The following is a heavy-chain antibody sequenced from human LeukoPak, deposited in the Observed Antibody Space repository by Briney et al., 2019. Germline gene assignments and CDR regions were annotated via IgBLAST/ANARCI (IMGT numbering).Heavy chain of an antibody. CDR2: ISSSGSTI. Sequence: GGSLRLSCAASGFTFSSYEMNWVRQAPGKGLEWVSYISSSGSTILYADSVKGRFTISRDNAKNSLFLQMNSLRAGDTAVYYCAREKASTTGTTDYDYWGQGTLVTVSS. CDR1: GFTFSSYE. CDR3: AREKASTTGTTDYDY. V-gene: IGHV3-48*03. D-gene: IGHD1-1*01. J-gene: IGHJ4*02.